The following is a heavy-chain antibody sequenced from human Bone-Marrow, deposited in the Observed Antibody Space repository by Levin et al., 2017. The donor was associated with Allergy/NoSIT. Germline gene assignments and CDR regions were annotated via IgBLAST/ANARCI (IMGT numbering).Heavy chain of an antibody. Sequence: GSLRLSCTVSGGSVNGYYWSWIRQPPGKGLEWIGFIYYSGSTNYSPSLKSRVTISVDTSKNQFSLKLSSVTAADTAVYYCARSHYGDYPTGAFDIWGQGTMVTVSS. D-gene: IGHD4-17*01. V-gene: IGHV4-59*02. CDR1: GGSVNGYY. CDR2: IYYSGST. CDR3: ARSHYGDYPTGAFDI. J-gene: IGHJ3*02.